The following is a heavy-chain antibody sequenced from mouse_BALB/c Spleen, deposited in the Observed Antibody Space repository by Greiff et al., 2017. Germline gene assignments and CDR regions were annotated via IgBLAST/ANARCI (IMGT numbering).Heavy chain of an antibody. CDR1: GYSITSDYA. CDR3: ARRTTVVATYYFDD. D-gene: IGHD1-1*01. Sequence: VQLQQSGPGLVKPSQSLSLTCTVTGYSITSDYAWNWIRQFPGNKLEWMGYISYSGSTSYNPSLKSRISITRDTSKNQFFLQLNSVTTEDTATYYCARRTTVVATYYFDDWGQGTTLTVSS. J-gene: IGHJ2*01. CDR2: ISYSGST. V-gene: IGHV3-2*02.